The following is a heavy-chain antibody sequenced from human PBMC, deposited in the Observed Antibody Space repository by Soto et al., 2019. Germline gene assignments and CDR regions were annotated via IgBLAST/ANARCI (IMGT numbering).Heavy chain of an antibody. J-gene: IGHJ6*02. V-gene: IGHV1-69*06. CDR2: LIPIFGTA. CDR1: GVTFSSYA. Sequence: SVKVSCKASGVTFSSYAISWVPPAPLQGLEWMGGLIPIFGTANYAQEFQGRVTITADKSTSTAYMELSSLRSEDTAVYYCARDRRGIVVVRGAAHYDYYGMDVSG. CDR3: ARDRRGIVVVRGAAHYDYYGMDV. D-gene: IGHD2-2*01.